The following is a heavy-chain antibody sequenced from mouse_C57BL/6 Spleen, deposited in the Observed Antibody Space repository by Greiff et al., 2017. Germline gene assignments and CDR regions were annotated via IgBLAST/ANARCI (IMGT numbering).Heavy chain of an antibody. J-gene: IGHJ3*01. Sequence: QVQLKQSGAELVKPGASVKISCKASGYAFSSYWMNWVKQRPGKGLEWIGQIYPGDGDTNYNGKFKGKATLTADKSSSTAYMQLSSLTSEDSAVYFCARDSDGSSSYGFAYWGQGTLVTVSA. V-gene: IGHV1-80*01. CDR3: ARDSDGSSSYGFAY. CDR2: IYPGDGDT. D-gene: IGHD1-1*01. CDR1: GYAFSSYW.